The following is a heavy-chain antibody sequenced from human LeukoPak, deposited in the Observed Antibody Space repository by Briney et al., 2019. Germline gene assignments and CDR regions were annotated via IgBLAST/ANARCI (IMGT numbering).Heavy chain of an antibody. CDR3: ATCAASNYCYYYYMDV. CDR2: TYTSGST. J-gene: IGHJ6*03. D-gene: IGHD4-11*01. Sequence: PSETLSLTCTVSGGSISSGSYCWSWIRQPAGKGLEWIGRTYTSGSTNYNPSLKSRVTISVDTSKNQFSLKLSSVTAADTAVYYCATCAASNYCYYYYMDVRGKGTTVTVSS. CDR1: GGSISSGSYC. V-gene: IGHV4-61*02.